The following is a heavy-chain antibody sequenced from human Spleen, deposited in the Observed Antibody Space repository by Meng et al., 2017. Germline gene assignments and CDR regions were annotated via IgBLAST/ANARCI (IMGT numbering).Heavy chain of an antibody. CDR2: INHSGST. J-gene: IGHJ6*02. CDR3: ARGRAIYYYYGMDV. Sequence: GSLRLSCVVSGGSFSDYYWSWIRQPPGKGLEWIGEINHSGSTNYNPSLESRATISVDTSKNQFSLKLSSVTAADTAVYYCARGRAIYYYYGMDVWGQGTTVTVSS. CDR1: GGSFSDYY. V-gene: IGHV4-34*01.